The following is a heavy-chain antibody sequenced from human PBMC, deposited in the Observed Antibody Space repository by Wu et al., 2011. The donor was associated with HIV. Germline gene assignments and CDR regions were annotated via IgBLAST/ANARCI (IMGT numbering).Heavy chain of an antibody. Sequence: QVQLVQSGAEVKRPGASVKLSCTASGFSLSDHYMHRVRQVRGQGLEWMGIINPTDGSTKYEEKFEDRVTMTRDTPTRTIYLELSSLKLEDTAVYYCAGPRGYSYGSFDYWGQGTLVIVSS. CDR1: GFSLSDHY. V-gene: IGHV1-46*01. CDR3: AGPRGYSYGSFDY. J-gene: IGHJ4*02. D-gene: IGHD5-18*01. CDR2: INPTDGST.